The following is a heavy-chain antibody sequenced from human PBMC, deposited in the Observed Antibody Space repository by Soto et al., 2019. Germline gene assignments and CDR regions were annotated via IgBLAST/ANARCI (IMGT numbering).Heavy chain of an antibody. D-gene: IGHD6-19*01. CDR2: ISTTSDTK. J-gene: IGHJ3*02. Sequence: GGSLRLSCAASGFTFSSYSMNWVRQAPGKGLEWVSYISTTSDTKYYADSVKGRFTISRDNAKNSLYLQMNSLRDEDTAVYYCGRALRQWLADAFDNWGRGTMVTVS. CDR1: GFTFSSYS. V-gene: IGHV3-48*02. CDR3: GRALRQWLADAFDN.